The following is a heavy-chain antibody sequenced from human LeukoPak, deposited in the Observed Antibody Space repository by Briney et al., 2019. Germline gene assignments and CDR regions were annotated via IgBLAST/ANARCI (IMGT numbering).Heavy chain of an antibody. J-gene: IGHJ4*02. V-gene: IGHV3-23*01. D-gene: IGHD3-22*01. CDR2: ISGSGGST. Sequence: GGSLRLSCAASGFTFSNYGMSWVRQAPGKGLEWVSAISGSGGSTYYADSVKGWSTISRDNSKNTLYLQMNSLRAEDTAVYYCAKDLGKYYYDSSGYYLNWGQGTLVTVSS. CDR1: GFTFSNYG. CDR3: AKDLGKYYYDSSGYYLN.